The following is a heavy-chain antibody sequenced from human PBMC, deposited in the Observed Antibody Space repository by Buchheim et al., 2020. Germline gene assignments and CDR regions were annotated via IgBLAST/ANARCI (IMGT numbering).Heavy chain of an antibody. CDR3: ARDSGTYTYYFDY. Sequence: VQLVESGGGVVQPGRSLRLSCAASGFTFSDYGMHWVRQAPGKGLEWVAVIWYDGSNKYYADSVKGRFTIFRDNSKNTLYLQMNSLGAEDTAVYYCARDSGTYTYYFDYWGQGTL. CDR2: IWYDGSNK. CDR1: GFTFSDYG. V-gene: IGHV3-33*01. D-gene: IGHD1-26*01. J-gene: IGHJ4*02.